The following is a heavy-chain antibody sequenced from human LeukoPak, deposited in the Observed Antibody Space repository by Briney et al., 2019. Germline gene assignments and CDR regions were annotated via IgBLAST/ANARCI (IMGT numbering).Heavy chain of an antibody. J-gene: IGHJ5*02. D-gene: IGHD1-7*01. CDR3: AGDGGLELPLGWFDP. CDR1: GYSISSGYF. V-gene: IGHV4-38-2*02. CDR2: IYHSGNT. Sequence: SETLSLTCTVSGYSISSGYFWGWIRQPPGKGLEWIGSIYHSGNTYYNPSLKSRVTISVDTSKNQFSLKLSSVTAADTAVYYCAGDGGLELPLGWFDPWGQGTLVIVSS.